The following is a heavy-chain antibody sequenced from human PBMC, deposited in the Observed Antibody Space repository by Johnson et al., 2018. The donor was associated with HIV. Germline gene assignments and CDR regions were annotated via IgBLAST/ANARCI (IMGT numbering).Heavy chain of an antibody. CDR1: GFTFSDYY. CDR3: AREGGIVAAQGDAFDI. V-gene: IGHV3-11*01. CDR2: ISPSGSTI. J-gene: IGHJ3*02. Sequence: QVQLVESGGGLVKPGGSLRLSCAASGFTFSDYYMSWIRQAPGKGLEWVSYISPSGSTIYSADSVQGRFHISRDNTKNSLYLQMNSLRAEDTALYYCAREGGIVAAQGDAFDIWGQGTMVTVSS. D-gene: IGHD1-26*01.